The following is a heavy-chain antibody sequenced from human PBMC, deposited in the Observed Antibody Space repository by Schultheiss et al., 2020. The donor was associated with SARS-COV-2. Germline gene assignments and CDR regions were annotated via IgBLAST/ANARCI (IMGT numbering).Heavy chain of an antibody. J-gene: IGHJ6*02. D-gene: IGHD3-22*01. CDR1: GYTFTSYG. V-gene: IGHV1-2*04. CDR3: ARGAIATYDTTFYGMDV. Sequence: ASVKVSCKASGYTFTSYGISWVRQAPGQGLEWMGGINPNSGGTNYAQKFQGWVTMTRDTSINTAYMELRRLGSDDTAAYYCARGAIATYDTTFYGMDVWGQGTTVTVSS. CDR2: INPNSGGT.